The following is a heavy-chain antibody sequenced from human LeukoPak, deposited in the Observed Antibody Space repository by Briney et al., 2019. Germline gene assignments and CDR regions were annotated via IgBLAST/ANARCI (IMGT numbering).Heavy chain of an antibody. Sequence: ASVKVSCKASGYTFTVYYMHWVRQAPGQGLEWMGWINPNSGGTNYAQKFQGRVTMTRDTSISTAYMELSRLRSDDPAVYYCASARAPNYFDSSGPRGWFDPWGQGTLVTVSS. CDR3: ASARAPNYFDSSGPRGWFDP. V-gene: IGHV1-2*02. CDR1: GYTFTVYY. D-gene: IGHD3-22*01. J-gene: IGHJ5*02. CDR2: INPNSGGT.